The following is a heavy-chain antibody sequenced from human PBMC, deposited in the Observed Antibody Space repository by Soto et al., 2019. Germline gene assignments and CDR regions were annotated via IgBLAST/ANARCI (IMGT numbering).Heavy chain of an antibody. D-gene: IGHD4-17*01. V-gene: IGHV4-59*08. CDR2: IYYSGST. Sequence: SETLGFTCTFSGGSIRSYYWSWIRQPPGKGLEWIGYIYYSGSTYYNPSLKSRVTISVDTSKNQFSLKLSSVTAADTAVYYCAMTTVTTIGYWGQGTLVTVSS. CDR1: GGSIRSYY. CDR3: AMTTVTTIGY. J-gene: IGHJ4*02.